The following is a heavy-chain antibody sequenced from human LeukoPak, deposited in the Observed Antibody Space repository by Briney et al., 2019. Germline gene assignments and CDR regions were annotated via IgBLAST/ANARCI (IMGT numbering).Heavy chain of an antibody. CDR3: ARDGNIVVVPAAPRGYYYYYGMDV. Sequence: ASVKVSCKASGYTFTSYGISWVRQAPGQGLEWMGWISAYNGNTNYAQKLQGRVTMTTDTSTSTAYMELRSLRSDDTAVYYCARDGNIVVVPAAPRGYYYYYGMDVWGQGTTVTVPS. CDR2: ISAYNGNT. CDR1: GYTFTSYG. D-gene: IGHD2-2*01. J-gene: IGHJ6*02. V-gene: IGHV1-18*01.